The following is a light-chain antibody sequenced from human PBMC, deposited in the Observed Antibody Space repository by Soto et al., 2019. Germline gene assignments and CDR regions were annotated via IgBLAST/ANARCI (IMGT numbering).Light chain of an antibody. CDR3: CSYAGGSTYV. CDR1: SSDVGNYNL. CDR2: EVS. V-gene: IGLV2-23*02. J-gene: IGLJ1*01. Sequence: QSALTQPASVSGSPGQSITISCTGTSSDVGNYNLVSWYQQDPGKAPKLMIYEVSKRPSGVSNRFSGSKSGNTASLTISGLQAEDEADYYCCSYAGGSTYVFGTGTKVT.